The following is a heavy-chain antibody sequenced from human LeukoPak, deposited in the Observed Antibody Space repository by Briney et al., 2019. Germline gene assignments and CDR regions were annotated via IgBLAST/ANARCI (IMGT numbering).Heavy chain of an antibody. CDR3: ARDHDYGGVPYYFDY. J-gene: IGHJ4*02. V-gene: IGHV4-4*07. CDR1: GGSINNYY. Sequence: PSETLSLTCSVSGGSINNYYWSWLRQPAGKGLEWIGRIYTSGSTNYDPSLQSRVTMSVDTSKNQFSLKLNSVTAADTAVYYCARDHDYGGVPYYFDYWGQGTLVTVSS. CDR2: IYTSGST. D-gene: IGHD4-23*01.